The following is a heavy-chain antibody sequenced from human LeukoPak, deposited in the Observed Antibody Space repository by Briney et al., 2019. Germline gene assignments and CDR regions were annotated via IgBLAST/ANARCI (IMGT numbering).Heavy chain of an antibody. CDR1: GFNFSNYW. CDR3: VRDESYSSDY. CDR2: IKHDGSEK. J-gene: IGHJ4*02. Sequence: AGGSLRLSCAASGFNFSNYWMSWVRQAPGKGLEWVANIKHDGSEKYYVDSVKGRFTISRDNAKNSLYLQMNRLRAEDTAVYYCVRDESYSSDYWGQGTLVTVSS. V-gene: IGHV3-7*05. D-gene: IGHD6-13*01.